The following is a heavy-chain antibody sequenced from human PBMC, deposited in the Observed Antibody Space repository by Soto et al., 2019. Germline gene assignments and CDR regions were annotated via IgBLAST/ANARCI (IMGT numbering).Heavy chain of an antibody. V-gene: IGHV6-1*01. J-gene: IGHJ6*02. CDR3: ARDQDWNLYGMDV. D-gene: IGHD1-1*01. Sequence: SQTLSLTCALSGDSVSSNSAAWNWIRQSPSRGLEWLGRTYYSSKWYNDYAVSVKSRITINPDTSKNQFSLQLNSVTPEDTAVYYCARDQDWNLYGMDVWGQGTPVTVSS. CDR2: TYYSSKWYN. CDR1: GDSVSSNSAA.